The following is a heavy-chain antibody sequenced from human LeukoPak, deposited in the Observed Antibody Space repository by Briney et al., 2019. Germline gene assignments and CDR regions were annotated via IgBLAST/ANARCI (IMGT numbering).Heavy chain of an antibody. CDR3: ARAQDYDSSGYVDAFDM. D-gene: IGHD3-22*01. J-gene: IGHJ3*02. CDR1: GFTFSIYG. CDR2: IWYDGSKK. Sequence: GGSLRLSCAASGFTFSIYGMQWVRQAPGTGLEWVAVIWYDGSKKYYADSVKGRFTISRDNSKNTLYLQMNSLRVEDTAVYYCARAQDYDSSGYVDAFDMWGQGTMVTVSS. V-gene: IGHV3-33*01.